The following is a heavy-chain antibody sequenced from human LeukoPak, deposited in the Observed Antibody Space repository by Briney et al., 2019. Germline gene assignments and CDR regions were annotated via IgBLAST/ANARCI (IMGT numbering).Heavy chain of an antibody. CDR1: GLTFSNYG. CDR3: AKSIRGLPGAFDI. D-gene: IGHD3-16*01. V-gene: IGHV3-23*01. CDR2: ISGSGGST. J-gene: IGHJ3*02. Sequence: GGSLRLSCAASGLTFSNYGMSWVRQAPGKGLEWVSDISGSGGSTYYADSVKGRFTISRDNSKNTLYLQMNSLRAEDTAVYYCAKSIRGLPGAFDIWGQGPMVTVTT.